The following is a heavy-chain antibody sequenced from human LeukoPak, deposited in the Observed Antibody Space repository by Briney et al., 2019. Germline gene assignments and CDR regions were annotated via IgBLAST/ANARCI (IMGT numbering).Heavy chain of an antibody. D-gene: IGHD3-3*01. CDR1: GGTFSSYA. V-gene: IGHV1-69*04. J-gene: IGHJ6*02. CDR3: ARDSDDYDFWSGQNNYYYYYGMDV. Sequence: SVKVSCKASGGTFSSYAISWVRQAPGQGLEWMGRIIPIFGIANYAQKFQGRVTITADKSTSTAYMELSSLRSEDTAVYYCARDSDDYDFWSGQNNYYYYYGMDVWGQGTTVTVSS. CDR2: IIPIFGIA.